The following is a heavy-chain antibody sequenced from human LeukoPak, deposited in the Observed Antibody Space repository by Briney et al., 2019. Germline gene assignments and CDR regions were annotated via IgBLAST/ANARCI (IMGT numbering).Heavy chain of an antibody. D-gene: IGHD2-21*01. CDR2: FDRKNGDT. J-gene: IGHJ6*03. CDR3: ATGVYCATTTCPGYQHYYYFMDV. V-gene: IGHV1-24*01. Sequence: ASVKVSCKVSGFTLADLSMHWVRQAPGKGLEWVGGFDRKNGDTIYAQRFRGRVTLTEDTSTGTAYMELSSLSADDTAVYYCATGVYCATTTCPGYQHYYYFMDVWGQGTTVTVSS. CDR1: GFTLADLS.